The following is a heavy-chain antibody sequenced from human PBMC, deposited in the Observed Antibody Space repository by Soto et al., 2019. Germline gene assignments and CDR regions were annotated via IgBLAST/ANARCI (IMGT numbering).Heavy chain of an antibody. CDR1: GGSFSGYY. CDR2: INHSGST. Sequence: SETLSLTCAVYGGSFSGYYWSWIRQPPGKGLEWIGEINHSGSTNYNPSLKSRVTISVDTSKNQFSLKLSSVTAADTAVYYCARGLVPNCTNGVCYNRSFDYWGQGTLVTVSS. CDR3: ARGLVPNCTNGVCYNRSFDY. V-gene: IGHV4-34*01. D-gene: IGHD2-8*01. J-gene: IGHJ4*02.